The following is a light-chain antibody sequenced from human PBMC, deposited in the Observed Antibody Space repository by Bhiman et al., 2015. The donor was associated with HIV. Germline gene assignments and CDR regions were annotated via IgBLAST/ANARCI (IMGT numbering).Light chain of an antibody. J-gene: IGLJ1*01. Sequence: SYVLTQPPSVSVAPGKTARITCGGNNIGSKSVHWYQQKPGQAPVLVIYYDSDRPSGIPERFSGSNSGNTATLTISGLQADDEADYYCSSYTSSSTYVFGTGTKVTVL. V-gene: IGLV3-21*01. CDR3: SSYTSSSTYV. CDR2: YDS. CDR1: NIGSKS.